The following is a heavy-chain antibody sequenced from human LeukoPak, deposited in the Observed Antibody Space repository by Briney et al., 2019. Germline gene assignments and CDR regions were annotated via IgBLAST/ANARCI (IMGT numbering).Heavy chain of an antibody. J-gene: IGHJ4*02. Sequence: GRSLRLSCAASGFTFSSYAMHWVRQAPGKGLEWVAVISYDGSNKYYADSVKGRFTISRDNSKNTLYLQMNSLRAEDTAVYYCSRGVGNVLLTFVDYWGQGTLVTVSS. CDR1: GFTFSSYA. D-gene: IGHD1-26*01. V-gene: IGHV3-30-3*01. CDR2: ISYDGSNK. CDR3: SRGVGNVLLTFVDY.